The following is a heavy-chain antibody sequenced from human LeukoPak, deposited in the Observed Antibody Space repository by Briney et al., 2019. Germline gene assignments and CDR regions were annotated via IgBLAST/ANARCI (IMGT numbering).Heavy chain of an antibody. CDR2: IIPIFGTA. J-gene: IGHJ4*02. D-gene: IGHD1-26*01. V-gene: IGHV1-69*05. CDR1: GGTFSSYA. Sequence: SVKVSCKASGGTFSSYAISWVRQAPGQGLEWMGGIIPIFGTANYAQKFQGRVTITTDESTSTAYMELSSLRSEDTAVYYCARDRSGSYWRWDFDYWAREPWSPSPQ. CDR3: ARDRSGSYWRWDFDY.